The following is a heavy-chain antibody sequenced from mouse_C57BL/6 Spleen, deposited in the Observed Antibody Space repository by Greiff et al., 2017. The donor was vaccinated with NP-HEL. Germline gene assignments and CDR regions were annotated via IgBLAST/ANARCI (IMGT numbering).Heavy chain of an antibody. Sequence: EVMLVESGGGLVKPGGSLKLSCAASGFTFSSYAMSWVRQTPEKRLEWVATISDGGSYTYYPDNVKGRFTISRDNAKNNLYLQMSHLKSEDTAMYYCARDLPSSYAMDYWGQGTSVTVSS. CDR2: ISDGGSYT. J-gene: IGHJ4*01. V-gene: IGHV5-4*01. CDR1: GFTFSSYA. CDR3: ARDLPSSYAMDY.